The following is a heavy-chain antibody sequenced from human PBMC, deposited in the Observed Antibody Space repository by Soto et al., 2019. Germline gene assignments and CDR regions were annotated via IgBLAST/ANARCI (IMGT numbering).Heavy chain of an antibody. J-gene: IGHJ6*02. D-gene: IGHD2-21*02. Sequence: SETRSLTCTVSGGSISYEYYHWTWIRQSPGKGLEWIGYIHYSGSIIYNPSFKSRVTISVDTSKNQFSLQLSSVTAADTAVYFCAREDDGGDRDYYGLDVWGQGTTVTVSS. CDR1: GGSISYEYYH. V-gene: IGHV4-30-4*08. CDR3: AREDDGGDRDYYGLDV. CDR2: IHYSGSI.